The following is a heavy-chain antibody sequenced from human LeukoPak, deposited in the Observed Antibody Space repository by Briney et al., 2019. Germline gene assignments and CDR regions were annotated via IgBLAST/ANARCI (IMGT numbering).Heavy chain of an antibody. CDR2: IYTSGST. Sequence: SETLSLTCTVSGGSISSYYWSWIRQPPGKGLEWIGYIYTSGSTNYNPSLKSRVTISVDTSKNQFSLKLSSVTAADTAVYYCARAGVGYMDVWGKGTTVTVSS. J-gene: IGHJ6*03. CDR1: GGSISSYY. D-gene: IGHD2-15*01. CDR3: ARAGVGYMDV. V-gene: IGHV4-4*09.